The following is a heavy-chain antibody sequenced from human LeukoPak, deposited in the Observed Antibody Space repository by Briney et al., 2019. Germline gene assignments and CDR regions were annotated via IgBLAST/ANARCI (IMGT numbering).Heavy chain of an antibody. D-gene: IGHD6-13*01. CDR3: AKISRRWETNYFDY. Sequence: GGSLRLSCAASGFTFDDYAMHWVRQAPGKGLEWVSGISWNSGSTDYADSVKGRFTISRDNAKNSLYLQMNSLRAEDTAFYYCAKISRRWETNYFDYWGQGTLVTVSS. J-gene: IGHJ4*02. V-gene: IGHV3-9*01. CDR1: GFTFDDYA. CDR2: ISWNSGST.